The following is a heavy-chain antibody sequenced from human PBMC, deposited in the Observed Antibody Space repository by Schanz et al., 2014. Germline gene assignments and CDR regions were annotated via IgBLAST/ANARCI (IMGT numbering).Heavy chain of an antibody. V-gene: IGHV3-23*05. Sequence: EVQLLESGGGLVQPGGSLRLSCSASTFTFDHYAMTWVRQAPGKGLEWVAAVSSRSDEIKYADSVRGRFTISRDNSRSTMYLQMNSLRAEDTAVYYCARDHTTESYYSAGPPIDYWGQGTQLTVSS. J-gene: IGHJ4*02. CDR1: TFTFDHYA. CDR3: ARDHTTESYYSAGPPIDY. CDR2: VSSRSDEI. D-gene: IGHD1-26*01.